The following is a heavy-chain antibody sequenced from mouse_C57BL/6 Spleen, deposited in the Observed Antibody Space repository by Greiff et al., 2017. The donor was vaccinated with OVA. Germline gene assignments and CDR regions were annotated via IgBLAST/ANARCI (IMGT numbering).Heavy chain of an antibody. J-gene: IGHJ2*01. Sequence: QVQLQQPGAELVKPGASVKLSCKASGYTFTSYWMQWVKQRPGQGLEWIGEIDPCDSYTNYNQKFKGKATLTVDTSSSTAYMQLSSLTSEDSAVSYCARECCRAYFDYWGQGTTLTVSS. CDR2: IDPCDSYT. V-gene: IGHV1-50*01. CDR1: GYTFTSYW. CDR3: ARECCRAYFDY.